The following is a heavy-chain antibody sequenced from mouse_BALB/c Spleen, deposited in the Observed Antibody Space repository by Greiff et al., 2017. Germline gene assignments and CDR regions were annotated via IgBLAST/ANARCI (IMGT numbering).Heavy chain of an antibody. CDR1: GFSLTSYD. Sequence: VHLVESGPGLVAPSQSLSITCTVSGFSLTSYDISWIRQPPGKGLEWLGVIWTGGGTNYNSAFMSRLSISKDNSKSQVFLKMNSLQTDDTAIYYCVREGNYDGYSLLAYWGQGTLVTVSA. CDR2: IWTGGGT. J-gene: IGHJ3*01. CDR3: VREGNYDGYSLLAY. V-gene: IGHV2-9-2*01. D-gene: IGHD2-3*01.